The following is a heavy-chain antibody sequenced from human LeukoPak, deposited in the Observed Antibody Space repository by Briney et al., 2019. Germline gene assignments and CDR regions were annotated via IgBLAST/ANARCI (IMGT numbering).Heavy chain of an antibody. Sequence: GGSLRLSCAASGITFRNFWMTWVRQAPGKGLEWVANINRDGSEEYYVGSVKGRFTISRDNAKNSLFLQMNSLSGEDTAVYYCARHYYGSGRIVDWGQGTLVTVSS. CDR2: INRDGSEE. V-gene: IGHV3-7*01. CDR1: GITFRNFW. D-gene: IGHD3-10*01. CDR3: ARHYYGSGRIVD. J-gene: IGHJ4*02.